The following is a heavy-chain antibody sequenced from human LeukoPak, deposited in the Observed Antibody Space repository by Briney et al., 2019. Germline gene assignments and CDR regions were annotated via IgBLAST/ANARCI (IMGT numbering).Heavy chain of an antibody. CDR2: ISSSGSTI. Sequence: GGSLRLSCAASGFTFSSYEMNWVRQAPGKGLEWVSYISSSGSTIYYADSVKGRFTVSRDNSKNTLYLQMNSLRADDTAIYYCARDSPVTTLSYWGQGTLVTVSS. CDR3: ARDSPVTTLSY. V-gene: IGHV3-48*03. CDR1: GFTFSSYE. D-gene: IGHD4-17*01. J-gene: IGHJ4*02.